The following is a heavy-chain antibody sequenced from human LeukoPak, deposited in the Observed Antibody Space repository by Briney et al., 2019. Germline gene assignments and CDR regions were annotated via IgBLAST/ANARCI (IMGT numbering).Heavy chain of an antibody. CDR1: GFTFDDYA. CDR3: ARDTY. Sequence: SLRLSCAASGFTFDDYAMHWVRQAPGKGLEWVSGISWNSGSIGYADSVKGRFTISRDNAKNSLYLQMNSLRAEDTAVYYCARDTYWGQGTLVTVSS. V-gene: IGHV3-9*01. CDR2: ISWNSGSI. J-gene: IGHJ4*02.